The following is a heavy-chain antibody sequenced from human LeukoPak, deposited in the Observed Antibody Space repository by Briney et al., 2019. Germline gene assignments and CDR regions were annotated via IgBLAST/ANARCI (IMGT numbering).Heavy chain of an antibody. D-gene: IGHD3-10*01. Sequence: GGSLRLSCAASGFTFSIYAMSDVRQAPGKGLEWVSAISCSGGNTYYGDSVKGLFTISRDNYKNTLYLQMNSLRAEDTPVYYCAKDRYNYYGSGSYYYYSYGMDVWGQGSTVTVSS. CDR2: ISCSGGNT. V-gene: IGHV3-23*01. J-gene: IGHJ6*02. CDR1: GFTFSIYA. CDR3: AKDRYNYYGSGSYYYYSYGMDV.